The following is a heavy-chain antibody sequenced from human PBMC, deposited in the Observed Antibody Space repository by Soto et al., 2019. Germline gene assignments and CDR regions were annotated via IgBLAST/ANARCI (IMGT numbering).Heavy chain of an antibody. CDR2: ISYDGSNK. V-gene: IGHV3-30-3*01. J-gene: IGHJ4*02. Sequence: QVQLVESGGGVVQPGRSLRLSCAASGFTFSSYAMHWVRQAPGKGLEWVAVISYDGSNKYYADSVKGRFTISRDNSKNTLYLQMNSRRAEDTAVYYCARDRSGAFDYWGQGTLVTVSS. CDR3: ARDRSGAFDY. D-gene: IGHD1-26*01. CDR1: GFTFSSYA.